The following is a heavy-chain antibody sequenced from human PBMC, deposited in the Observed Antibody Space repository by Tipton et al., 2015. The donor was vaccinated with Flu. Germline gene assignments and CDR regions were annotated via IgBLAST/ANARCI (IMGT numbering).Heavy chain of an antibody. D-gene: IGHD3-10*01. CDR2: ISHSGRT. J-gene: IGHJ4*02. CDR1: GDSIGSRYY. V-gene: IGHV4-38-2*01. CDR3: ARSTYHYGSGSSDY. Sequence: LRLSCSVFGDSIGSRYYWAWIRQPPGKGLEWIGCISHSGRTYYNPSLKSRVTISVDTAKNQFSQRLSSVTAADTAVYYCARSTYHYGSGSSDYWGQGTLVTVSS.